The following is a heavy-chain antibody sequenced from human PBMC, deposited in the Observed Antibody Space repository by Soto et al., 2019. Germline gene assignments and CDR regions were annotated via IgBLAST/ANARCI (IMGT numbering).Heavy chain of an antibody. J-gene: IGHJ4*02. Sequence: SETLCLPCTVSGGSISSGGYYWSWIRQHPGKGLEWIGYIYYSGSTYYNPSLKSRVTISVDTSKNQFSLKLSSVTAADTAVYYCARGGYYDSSGYYGYWGQGTLVTVSS. D-gene: IGHD3-22*01. CDR1: GGSISSGGYY. CDR3: ARGGYYDSSGYYGY. V-gene: IGHV4-31*03. CDR2: IYYSGST.